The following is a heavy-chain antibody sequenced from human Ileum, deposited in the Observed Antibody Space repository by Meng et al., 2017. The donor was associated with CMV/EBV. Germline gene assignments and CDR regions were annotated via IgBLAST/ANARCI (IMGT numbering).Heavy chain of an antibody. V-gene: IGHV3-33*06. CDR2: IWYDGSNK. CDR1: GFTFSSYW. D-gene: IGHD1-26*01. Sequence: GESLKISCAASGFTFSSYWMSWVRQAPGKGLEWVAVIWYDGSNKYYADSVKGRFTISRDNSKNTLYLQMNSLRAEDTAVYYCAKDVLGATNYYYGMDVWGQGTTVTVSS. J-gene: IGHJ6*02. CDR3: AKDVLGATNYYYGMDV.